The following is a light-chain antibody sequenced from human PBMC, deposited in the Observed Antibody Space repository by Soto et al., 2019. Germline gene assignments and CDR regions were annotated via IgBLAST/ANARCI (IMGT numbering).Light chain of an antibody. CDR3: QQYHIWGT. CDR1: QSVSTN. Sequence: DIVMTQSPGTLSASPGERATLTCRASQSVSTNLAWYQQKPGQAPRLLIYAASTRSTGIPARFSSSGSGTDFTLTINILQSEDFAVYYSQQYHIWGTFGGGTKVEIE. CDR2: AAS. V-gene: IGKV3D-15*01. J-gene: IGKJ4*02.